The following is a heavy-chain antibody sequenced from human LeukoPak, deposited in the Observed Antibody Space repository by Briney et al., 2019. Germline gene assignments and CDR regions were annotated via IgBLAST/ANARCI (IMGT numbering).Heavy chain of an antibody. D-gene: IGHD2-2*01. J-gene: IGHJ3*02. CDR1: GGTFSSYA. V-gene: IGHV1-69*05. Sequence: SVKVSCKASGGTFSSYAISWVRQAPGQGLEWMGGIIPIFGTANYAQKFQGRVTITTDESTSTAYMELSSLRSEDTAVYYCAVSDIVVVPAALAASAAFDIWGQGTMVTVSS. CDR3: AVSDIVVVPAALAASAAFDI. CDR2: IIPIFGTA.